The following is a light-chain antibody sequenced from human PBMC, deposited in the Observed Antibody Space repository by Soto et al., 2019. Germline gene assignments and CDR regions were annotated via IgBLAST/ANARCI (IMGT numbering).Light chain of an antibody. CDR1: SSDVGSYNL. J-gene: IGLJ1*01. CDR3: CSYAGSSTPLI. Sequence: SLLTKPSSVYRSPGRASSISCHGTSSDVGSYNLVSWYQQHPGKAPKLMIYEVSKRPSGVSNRFSGSKSGNTASLTISGLQAEDEADYYCCSYAGSSTPLIFGTGTKVTVL. CDR2: EVS. V-gene: IGLV2-23*02.